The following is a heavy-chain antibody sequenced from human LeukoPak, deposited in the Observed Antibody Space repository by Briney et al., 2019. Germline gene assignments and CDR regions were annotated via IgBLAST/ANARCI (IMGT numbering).Heavy chain of an antibody. V-gene: IGHV1-3*01. Sequence: ASVKVSCKASGYTFTSYAMHWVRQAPGQRLEWMGWINAGNGNTKYSQKFQGRVTITRDTSASTAYKELSSLRSEDTAVYYCARAGWWQLAYFDYWGQGTLVTVSS. J-gene: IGHJ4*02. CDR3: ARAGWWQLAYFDY. D-gene: IGHD2-15*01. CDR1: GYTFTSYA. CDR2: INAGNGNT.